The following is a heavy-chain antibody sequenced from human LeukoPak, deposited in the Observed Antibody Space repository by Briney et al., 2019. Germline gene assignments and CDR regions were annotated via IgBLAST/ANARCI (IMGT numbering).Heavy chain of an antibody. V-gene: IGHV3-48*01. CDR2: ISSSSSTI. CDR1: GFTVSSNY. Sequence: GGSLRLCCAASGFTVSSNYMNWVRQAPGKGLEWVSYISSSSSTIYYADSVKGRFTISRDNAKNSLYLQMNSLRAEDTAVYYCARGSWEYQLLYVDSGSDAFDIWGQGTMVTVSS. J-gene: IGHJ3*02. D-gene: IGHD2-2*02. CDR3: ARGSWEYQLLYVDSGSDAFDI.